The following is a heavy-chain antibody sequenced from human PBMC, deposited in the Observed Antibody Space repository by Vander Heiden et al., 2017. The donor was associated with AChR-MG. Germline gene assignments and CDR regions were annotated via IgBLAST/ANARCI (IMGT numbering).Heavy chain of an antibody. Sequence: QVQLVESGGGVVQPGRSLRLSCAASGFTFSSYAMHWVRQAPGKGLEWVAVISYEGSNKYYADSVKGRFTISRDNSKNTMYLKMNSLRAEDTAVYYCARDRGGKWGHGTLVTVSS. D-gene: IGHD2-15*01. CDR1: GFTFSSYA. V-gene: IGHV3-30-3*01. J-gene: IGHJ4*01. CDR2: ISYEGSNK. CDR3: ARDRGGK.